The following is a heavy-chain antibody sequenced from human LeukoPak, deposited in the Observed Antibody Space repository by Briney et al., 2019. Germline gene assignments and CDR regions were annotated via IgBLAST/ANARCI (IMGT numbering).Heavy chain of an antibody. CDR2: ISGSGGST. CDR1: GFTFSSYA. V-gene: IGHV3-23*01. CDR3: AKDRCIAARRCYFDY. D-gene: IGHD6-6*01. Sequence: GGSLRLSCAASGFTFSSYAMSWVRQAPGKGLEWVSAISGSGGSTYYADSVKGRFTISRDNSENTLYLQMNSLRAEDTAVYYCAKDRCIAARRCYFDYWGQGTLVTVSS. J-gene: IGHJ4*02.